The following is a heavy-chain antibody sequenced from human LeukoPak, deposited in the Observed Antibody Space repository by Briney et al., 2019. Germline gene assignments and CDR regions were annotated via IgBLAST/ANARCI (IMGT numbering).Heavy chain of an antibody. CDR1: GFTFSNYG. V-gene: IGHV3-48*03. J-gene: IGHJ4*02. Sequence: GGSLRLSCADSGFTFSNYGMSWVRQAPGKGLEWVSYISSSGSTIYYADSVKGRFTISRDNARNSLYLQMNSLRAEDTAVYYCARLFGGVTTYDYWGQGALVTVSS. CDR2: ISSSGSTI. D-gene: IGHD2-8*02. CDR3: ARLFGGVTTYDY.